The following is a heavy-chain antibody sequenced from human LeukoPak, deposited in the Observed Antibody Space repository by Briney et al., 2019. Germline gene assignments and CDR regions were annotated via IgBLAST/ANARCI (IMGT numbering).Heavy chain of an antibody. J-gene: IGHJ6*03. D-gene: IGHD1-20*01. CDR1: GFTFSSYS. Sequence: PGGSLRLSCAASGFTFSSYSMNWVRQAPGKGLEWVSSISSSSSYIYYADSVKGRFTISRDNAKNSLYLQMNSLRAEDTAVYYCANSRITGPSHYYYYMDVWGKGTTVTVSS. CDR3: ANSRITGPSHYYYYMDV. CDR2: ISSSSSYI. V-gene: IGHV3-21*01.